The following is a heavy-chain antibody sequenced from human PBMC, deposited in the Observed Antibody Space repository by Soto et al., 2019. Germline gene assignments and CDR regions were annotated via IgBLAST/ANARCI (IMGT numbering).Heavy chain of an antibody. CDR3: AREKSVYYDILPGYQPYNWFDP. CDR2: IYYSGST. CDR1: GGSISSYY. Sequence: SETLSLTCTVSGGSISSYYWSWIRQPPGKGLEWIGYIYYSGSTNYNPSLKSRVTISVDTSKNQFSLKLSSVTAADTAVYYCAREKSVYYDILPGYQPYNWFDPWGQGTXVTVSS. V-gene: IGHV4-59*01. J-gene: IGHJ5*02. D-gene: IGHD3-9*01.